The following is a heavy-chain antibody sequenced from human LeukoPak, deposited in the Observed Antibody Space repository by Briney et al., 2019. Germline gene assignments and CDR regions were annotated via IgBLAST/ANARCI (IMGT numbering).Heavy chain of an antibody. CDR3: ARFTITMTVVVPNFEY. CDR1: GFTFSSYG. V-gene: IGHV3-30*02. CDR2: IRYDGSNK. D-gene: IGHD3-22*01. Sequence: PGGSLRLSCAASGFTFSSYGMHWVRQAPGKGLEWVAFIRYDGSNKYYADSVKGRFTISRDNSKNTLYLQMNSLRAEDTAVYYCARFTITMTVVVPNFEYWGQGTLVTVSS. J-gene: IGHJ4*02.